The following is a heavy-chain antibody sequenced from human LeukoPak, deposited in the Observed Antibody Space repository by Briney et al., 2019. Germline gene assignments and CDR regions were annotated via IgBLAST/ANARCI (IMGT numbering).Heavy chain of an antibody. D-gene: IGHD1-26*01. CDR3: ARGVGSYYSPLPGFDY. J-gene: IGHJ4*02. CDR2: LSYTGST. V-gene: IGHV4-59*01. Sequence: PLETLSLICTVSGGSISSYYWSWIRQPPGKGLEWIGYLSYTGSTNYNPSLKSRVTISGDTSKNQFSLKLTSVTAADTAVYYCARGVGSYYSPLPGFDYWGQGTLVTVSS. CDR1: GGSISSYY.